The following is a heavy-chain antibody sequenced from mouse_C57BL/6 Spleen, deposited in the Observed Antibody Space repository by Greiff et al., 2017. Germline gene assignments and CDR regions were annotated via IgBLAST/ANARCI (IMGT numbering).Heavy chain of an antibody. CDR3: ARLGNGSSYFDY. J-gene: IGHJ2*01. Sequence: QVQLQQPGAELVKPGASVKLSCKASGYTFTSYWMHWVKQRPGQGLEWIGMIHPNSGSTNYNEKFKSKATLTVDKSSSTAYMQLSSLTSEDSAVYYCARLGNGSSYFDYWGQGTTLTVSP. CDR1: GYTFTSYW. D-gene: IGHD1-1*01. V-gene: IGHV1-64*01. CDR2: IHPNSGST.